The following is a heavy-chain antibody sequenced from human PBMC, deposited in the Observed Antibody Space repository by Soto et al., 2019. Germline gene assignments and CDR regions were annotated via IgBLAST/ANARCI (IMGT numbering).Heavy chain of an antibody. V-gene: IGHV4-59*01. CDR3: VRDCYSSSCFDL. D-gene: IGHD6-13*01. J-gene: IGHJ4*02. Sequence: QVQLQESGPGLVKPSETLSLTCTVSGGSIPPYYWSWIRQPPGKRLEWIWYISSSGFTTYNPSLNSRFTISVDTSKNQFSLKLSSVTAADTAVYYCVRDCYSSSCFDLWGQGTLVTVSS. CDR1: GGSIPPYY. CDR2: ISSSGFT.